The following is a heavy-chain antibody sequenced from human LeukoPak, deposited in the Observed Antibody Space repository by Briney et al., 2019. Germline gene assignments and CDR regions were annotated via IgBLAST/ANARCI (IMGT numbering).Heavy chain of an antibody. CDR1: GGSISSYY. CDR3: ARDLGGGTTGFDY. D-gene: IGHD1-1*01. V-gene: IGHV4-59*01. CDR2: IYCSGST. J-gene: IGHJ4*02. Sequence: PSETLSLTCTVSGGSISSYYWSWIRQPPGKGLEWIGYIYCSGSTNYNPSLKSRVTISVDTSKNQFSLKLSSVTAADTAVYYCARDLGGGTTGFDYWGQGTLVTVSS.